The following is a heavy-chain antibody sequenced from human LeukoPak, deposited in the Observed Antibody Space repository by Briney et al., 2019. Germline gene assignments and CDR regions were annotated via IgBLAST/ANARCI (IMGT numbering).Heavy chain of an antibody. CDR1: GGSFSGYY. CDR2: INHSGST. Sequence: SETLSLTCAVYGGSFSGYYWSWIRQPPGKGLEWIGEINHSGSTNYNPSLKSRLTMSVDTSKNQVSLKLNSVTAADTAIYYCARGSYGWFDPWGQGTLVTVSS. CDR3: ARGSYGWFDP. D-gene: IGHD1-26*01. J-gene: IGHJ5*02. V-gene: IGHV4-34*01.